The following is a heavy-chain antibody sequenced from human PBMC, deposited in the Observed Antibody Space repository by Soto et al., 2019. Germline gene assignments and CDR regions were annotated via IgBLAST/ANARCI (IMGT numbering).Heavy chain of an antibody. CDR1: GYTFTSYG. J-gene: IGHJ4*02. V-gene: IGHV1-18*01. Sequence: QVQLVQSGAEVKKPGASVKVSCKASGYTFTSYGISWVRQAPGQGLEWMGWISAYNGNTNYAQKLQGRVTMTTDTTNSTGHMELRRLRTDDTAVYYCARDAPPEDYWGQGTLVTVSS. CDR3: ARDAPPEDY. CDR2: ISAYNGNT.